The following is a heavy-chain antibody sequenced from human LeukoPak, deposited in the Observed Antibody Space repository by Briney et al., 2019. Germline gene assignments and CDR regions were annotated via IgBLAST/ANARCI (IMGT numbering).Heavy chain of an antibody. CDR1: GGSISSYY. D-gene: IGHD3-22*01. J-gene: IGHJ4*02. CDR2: IYYSGST. Sequence: PSETLSLTCTVSGGSISSYYWSWIRQPPGKGLEWIGYIYYSGSTNYNPSLKSRVTISVDMSKNQFSLKLSSVTAADTAVYYCARVNYYDSSGHLDYWGQGTLVTVSS. V-gene: IGHV4-59*01. CDR3: ARVNYYDSSGHLDY.